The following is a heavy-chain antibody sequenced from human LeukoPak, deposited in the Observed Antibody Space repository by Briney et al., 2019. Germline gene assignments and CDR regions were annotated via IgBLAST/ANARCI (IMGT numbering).Heavy chain of an antibody. J-gene: IGHJ4*02. CDR1: GFTFSSYA. Sequence: SGGSLRLSCAASGFTFSSYAMHWVRQAPGKGLEWVAVISYDGSNKYYGDSVKGRFTISRDNSKNTLYVQMNSLRPEDTAVYYCARDLDYTTYGDYLDYWRQGTLVTVSS. CDR2: ISYDGSNK. V-gene: IGHV3-30-3*01. CDR3: ARDLDYTTYGDYLDY. D-gene: IGHD4-11*01.